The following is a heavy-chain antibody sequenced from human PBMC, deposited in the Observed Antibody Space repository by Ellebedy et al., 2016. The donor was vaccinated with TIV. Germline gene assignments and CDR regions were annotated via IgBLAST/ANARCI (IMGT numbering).Heavy chain of an antibody. D-gene: IGHD1-26*01. CDR1: GFTFSAFA. CDR3: AKENGWELPLYYFDY. CDR2: IDSDGDGT. J-gene: IGHJ4*02. V-gene: IGHV3-64*04. Sequence: GESLKISCSASGFTFSAFAMHWVRRAPGKTLEYVSAIDSDGDGTNYADSVKGRFTISRDNSKNTLFLQMNSLRAEDTAVYYCAKENGWELPLYYFDYWGQGTLVTVSS.